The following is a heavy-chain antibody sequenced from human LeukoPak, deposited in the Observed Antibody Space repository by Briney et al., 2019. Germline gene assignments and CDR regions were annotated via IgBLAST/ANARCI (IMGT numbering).Heavy chain of an antibody. J-gene: IGHJ5*02. CDR3: ASSRDGYNFGH. CDR2: IYYSGST. V-gene: IGHV4-59*01. D-gene: IGHD5-24*01. CDR1: GGSISSYY. Sequence: SETLSLTCTVSGGSISSYYWSWIRQPPGKGLEWIGYIYYSGSTNYNPSLKSRVTISVDTSKNQFSLKLSSVTAADTAVYYCASSRDGYNFGHWGQGTLVTVSS.